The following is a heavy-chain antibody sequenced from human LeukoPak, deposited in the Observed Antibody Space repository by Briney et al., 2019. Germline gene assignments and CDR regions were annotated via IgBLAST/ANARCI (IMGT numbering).Heavy chain of an antibody. V-gene: IGHV3-30*02. J-gene: IGHJ4*02. CDR1: GFTFSSYG. CDR3: AKDLHSIAAHRFDY. D-gene: IGHD6-6*01. CDR2: IRYDGSNK. Sequence: PGGSLRLSCAASGFTFSSYGMHWVRQAPGKGLEWVAFIRYDGSNKYYADSVKGRFTISRDNSKNTLYLQMNSLRAEDTAVYYCAKDLHSIAAHRFDYWGQGTLVTVSS.